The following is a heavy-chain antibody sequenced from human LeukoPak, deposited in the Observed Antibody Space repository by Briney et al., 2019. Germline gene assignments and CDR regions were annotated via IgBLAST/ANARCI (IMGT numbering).Heavy chain of an antibody. Sequence: PGGSLRLSCAASGFTFSSYSMNWVRQAPGKGLEWVSSISSSSSYIYYADSVKGRFTISRDNAKNSLYLQMNSLRAEGTAVYYCGRGWGDPFYSFDSGGRGPLSPVS. CDR2: ISSSSSYI. V-gene: IGHV3-21*01. CDR3: GRGWGDPFYSFDS. CDR1: GFTFSSYS. D-gene: IGHD3-16*01. J-gene: IGHJ4*02.